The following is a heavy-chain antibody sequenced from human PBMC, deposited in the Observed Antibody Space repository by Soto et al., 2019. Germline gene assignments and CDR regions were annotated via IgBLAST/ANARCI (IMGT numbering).Heavy chain of an antibody. CDR3: ARDWSGEMNINADS. CDR2: VSTYSPKT. CDR1: GYTFASYG. Sequence: QVQLVQSGAEVKKPGASVKVSCKASGYTFASYGISWLRQAPGQGLEWLGWVSTYSPKTVYAQKLQGRVTMTTDTSTTTAYMELTSLTTNDTDVYYCARDWSGEMNINADSWGPGTLVTVSS. D-gene: IGHD1-20*01. V-gene: IGHV1-18*01. J-gene: IGHJ4*02.